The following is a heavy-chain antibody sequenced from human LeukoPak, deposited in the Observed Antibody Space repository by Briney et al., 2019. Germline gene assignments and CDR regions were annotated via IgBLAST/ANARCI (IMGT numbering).Heavy chain of an antibody. V-gene: IGHV1-2*06. Sequence: ASVKVSCKASGYTFTGYYMHWVRQAPGQGLEWMGRVNPNSGGTNYAQKFQGRVTMTRDTSISTAYMELSRLRSDDTAVYYYARVGYSGYDYFYYYGLDVWGQGTTVTVSS. CDR2: VNPNSGGT. J-gene: IGHJ6*02. D-gene: IGHD5-12*01. CDR3: ARVGYSGYDYFYYYGLDV. CDR1: GYTFTGYY.